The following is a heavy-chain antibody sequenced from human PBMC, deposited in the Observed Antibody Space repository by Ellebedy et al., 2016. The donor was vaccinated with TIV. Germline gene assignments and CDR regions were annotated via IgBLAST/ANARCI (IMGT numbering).Heavy chain of an antibody. CDR3: ARDHKSGSDYFNWFDP. Sequence: GESLKISCAASGFTFSNYWMIWVRQAPGKGLEWVANIKQDGSEKNYVDSVKGRFTISRDNADDSLYLQVNSLRVEDTAVYYCARDHKSGSDYFNWFDPWGQGTRVTVSS. J-gene: IGHJ5*02. CDR2: IKQDGSEK. D-gene: IGHD1-26*01. V-gene: IGHV3-7*01. CDR1: GFTFSNYW.